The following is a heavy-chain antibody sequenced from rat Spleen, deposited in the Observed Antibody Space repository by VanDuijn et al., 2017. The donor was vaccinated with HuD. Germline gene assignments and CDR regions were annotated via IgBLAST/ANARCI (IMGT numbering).Heavy chain of an antibody. V-gene: IGHV2-1*01. J-gene: IGHJ2*01. CDR2: IWGDGST. CDR1: GFSLISNS. CDR3: AARRVATGIPTGDY. D-gene: IGHD1-9*01. Sequence: QVQLKESGPGLVQPSQTLSLTCTVSGFSLISNSVHWVRQPPGKGLEWMGGIWGDGSTDYNSVLKSRLTINRDTSKSQVFLKMNSLQTDDTAMYFCAARRVATGIPTGDYWGQGVMVTVSS.